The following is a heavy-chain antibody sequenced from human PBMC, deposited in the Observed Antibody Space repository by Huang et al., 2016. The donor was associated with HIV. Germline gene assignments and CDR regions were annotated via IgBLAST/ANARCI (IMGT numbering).Heavy chain of an antibody. V-gene: IGHV4-59*01. J-gene: IGHJ3*02. Sequence: QVQLQESGPGLVKPSETLSLTCTVSGGSISSYYWRWIRQPPGKGLECIGYIYYSGSTNYIPSLTSRVTISVDTSKNQFSLKLRFVTAADTAVYYCARGPSPWLQEAFDIWGQGTMVTVSS. CDR2: IYYSGST. CDR1: GGSISSYY. CDR3: ARGPSPWLQEAFDI. D-gene: IGHD5-12*01.